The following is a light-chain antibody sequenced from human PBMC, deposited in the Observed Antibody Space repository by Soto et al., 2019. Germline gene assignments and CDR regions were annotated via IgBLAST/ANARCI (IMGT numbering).Light chain of an antibody. Sequence: DIQMTQSPSSLSASVGDRVTITCRASQSISTYLHWYQQKPGTAPKLLIYATSNLQSGVPSRFSGSGSGTDFTLTINSLQPEDFATYYCQQSDTTPYTFGQGTKLEIK. CDR1: QSISTY. V-gene: IGKV1-39*01. J-gene: IGKJ2*01. CDR3: QQSDTTPYT. CDR2: ATS.